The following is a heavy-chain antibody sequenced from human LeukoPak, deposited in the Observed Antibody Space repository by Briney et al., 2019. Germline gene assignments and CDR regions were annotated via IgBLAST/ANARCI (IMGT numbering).Heavy chain of an antibody. CDR1: GFTVSSNY. CDR3: ARGAQKNWFDP. CDR2: IYSGGST. Sequence: GGSLRLSCAASGFTVSSNYMSWVRQAPGKGLEWVSVIYSGGSTYYADSAKGRFTISRDNSKNTLYLQMNSLRAEDTAVYYCARGAQKNWFDPWGQGTLVTVSS. V-gene: IGHV3-53*01. J-gene: IGHJ5*02.